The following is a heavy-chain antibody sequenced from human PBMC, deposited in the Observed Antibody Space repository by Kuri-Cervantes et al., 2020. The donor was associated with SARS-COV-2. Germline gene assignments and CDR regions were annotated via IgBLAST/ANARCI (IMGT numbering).Heavy chain of an antibody. D-gene: IGHD3-3*01. V-gene: IGHV4-39*01. CDR2: IFYNGDT. Sequence: SETLSLTCSVSGDSIRSTNYYWGWIRQPPGKGLEWIGSIFYNGDTYYNLSLKSRVTISVDTSKNQFSLKVTSVTATDTAVYYCVRCAIFRVAPNWFDPWGQGTLVTVSS. J-gene: IGHJ5*02. CDR1: GDSIRSTNYY. CDR3: VRCAIFRVAPNWFDP.